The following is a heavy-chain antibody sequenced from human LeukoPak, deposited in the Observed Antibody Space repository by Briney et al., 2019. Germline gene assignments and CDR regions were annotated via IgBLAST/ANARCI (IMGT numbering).Heavy chain of an antibody. J-gene: IGHJ4*02. CDR1: GFTFGSYT. V-gene: IGHV3-23*01. D-gene: IGHD2-2*01. CDR3: AKPDGSIISCYVTDF. CDR2: ISGRGDST. Sequence: PGGSLRLSRTAAGFTFGSYTTGSGRQAPGKGLEWVSGISGRGDSTDYADSVRGRFTISSANSKNTLYLQMNILRVEDTAVYYCAKPDGSIISCYVTDFSGQGTLVTVSS.